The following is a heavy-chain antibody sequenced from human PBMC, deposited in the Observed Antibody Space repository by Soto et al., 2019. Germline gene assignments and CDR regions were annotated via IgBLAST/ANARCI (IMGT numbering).Heavy chain of an antibody. J-gene: IGHJ4*02. V-gene: IGHV3-30*18. CDR1: GFTFSDYG. CDR2: ISFDGSIK. Sequence: GGSLRLSCAASGFTFSDYGMHWVRQAPGKGLEWVALISFDGSIKYYADSVKGRFTISRDNSKNTLYLEVNSLRAEDTAVYYCAKETRLFDYWGQGTLVTVSS. CDR3: AKETRLFDY.